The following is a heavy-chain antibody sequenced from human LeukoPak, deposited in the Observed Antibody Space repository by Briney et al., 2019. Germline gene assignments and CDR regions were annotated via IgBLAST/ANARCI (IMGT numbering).Heavy chain of an antibody. CDR2: INQYGSEM. V-gene: IGHV3-7*03. CDR1: GFTFSSYW. D-gene: IGHD6-13*01. CDR3: ARAAHFYSNAFDI. Sequence: GGSLRLSCAASGFTFSSYWMSWVRQAPGKGLEWVANINQYGSEMYYVDSVKGRFTISRDNAKNSLYLQMNSLRAEDTAVYYCARAAHFYSNAFDIWGQGTMVTVSS. J-gene: IGHJ3*02.